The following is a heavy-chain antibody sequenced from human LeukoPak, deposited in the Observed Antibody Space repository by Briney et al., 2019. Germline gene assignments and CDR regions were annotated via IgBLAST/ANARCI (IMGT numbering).Heavy chain of an antibody. CDR3: ARDLGRVAHYYFDY. CDR1: GFTFINYA. Sequence: GRSLTLSCAVSGFTFINYAMHWVRQAPGEGLEWGAVIAADGRDKHYADSVKGRFTISTDNSKNTLVLQMNSLKAEDTALYFCARDLGRVAHYYFDYWGQGTLVTVSS. D-gene: IGHD2-15*01. CDR2: IAADGRDK. J-gene: IGHJ4*02. V-gene: IGHV3-30*14.